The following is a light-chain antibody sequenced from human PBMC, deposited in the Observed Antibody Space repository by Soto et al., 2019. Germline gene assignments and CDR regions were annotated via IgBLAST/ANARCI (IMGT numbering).Light chain of an antibody. J-gene: IGKJ1*01. V-gene: IGKV3-11*01. Sequence: EIVLTPSPATLSLSPGERATLSCRASQSVSSYLAWYQQKPGQAPRLLIYDASNRATGIPARFSGSGSGTDFTLTITSLEPEDFAVYYCQQRARWPWTFGQGTKVDIK. CDR1: QSVSSY. CDR3: QQRARWPWT. CDR2: DAS.